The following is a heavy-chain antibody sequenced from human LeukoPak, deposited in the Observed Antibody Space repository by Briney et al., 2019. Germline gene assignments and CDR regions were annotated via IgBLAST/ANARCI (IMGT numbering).Heavy chain of an antibody. J-gene: IGHJ4*02. V-gene: IGHV3-23*01. CDR2: ISGSGGST. CDR3: AKAPVYYYDSSGSDY. D-gene: IGHD3-22*01. CDR1: GFTFSSYA. Sequence: PGGSLRLSCAASGFTFSSYAMSWVRQAPGKGLEWVSAISGSGGSTYYADSVKGRSTISRDNSKNTLYLQMNSLRAEDTAVYYCAKAPVYYYDSSGSDYWGQGTLVTVSS.